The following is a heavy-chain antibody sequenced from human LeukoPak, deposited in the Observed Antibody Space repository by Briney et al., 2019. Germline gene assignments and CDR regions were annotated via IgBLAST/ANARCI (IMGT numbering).Heavy chain of an antibody. CDR3: VRVLGTVTTIYYFDS. Sequence: GGSLRLSCAASGFTFSSYWMHWVRQVPGKGLVWVSRINSDGGSTSYADSVKGRFTISRDNAKNTVYLQMNSLGAEDTAIYYCVRVLGTVTTIYYFDSWGQGTLVTVSS. V-gene: IGHV3-74*01. D-gene: IGHD4-11*01. J-gene: IGHJ4*02. CDR1: GFTFSSYW. CDR2: INSDGGST.